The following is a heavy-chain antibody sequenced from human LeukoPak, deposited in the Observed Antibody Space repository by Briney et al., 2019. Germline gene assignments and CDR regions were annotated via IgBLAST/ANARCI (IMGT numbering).Heavy chain of an antibody. J-gene: IGHJ3*02. CDR2: ISSSSSII. CDR3: ARLYCSGGSCYSGDAFDI. D-gene: IGHD2-15*01. V-gene: IGHV3-48*01. Sequence: PGGSLRLSCAASGFTLSSYSMNWLRQAPGKGLEWVSYISSSSSIIYYADSVKGRFTSARDNAKNSLYLQMSSLRAEDTAVYYCARLYCSGGSCYSGDAFDIWGQGTVDTVSS. CDR1: GFTLSSYS.